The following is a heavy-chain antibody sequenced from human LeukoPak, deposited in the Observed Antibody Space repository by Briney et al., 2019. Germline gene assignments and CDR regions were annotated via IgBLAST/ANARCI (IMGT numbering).Heavy chain of an antibody. D-gene: IGHD6-6*01. J-gene: IGHJ4*02. V-gene: IGHV3-23*01. Sequence: PGGSLRLSCAASGFTFSSYAMSWVRQAPGKGLEWVSAISGSGGSTYYADSVKGRFTISRDNSKNTLYLQMNSLRAEDTAVYYCAKDPSHSSSQGPFDYWGQGTLVTVSS. CDR2: ISGSGGST. CDR1: GFTFSSYA. CDR3: AKDPSHSSSQGPFDY.